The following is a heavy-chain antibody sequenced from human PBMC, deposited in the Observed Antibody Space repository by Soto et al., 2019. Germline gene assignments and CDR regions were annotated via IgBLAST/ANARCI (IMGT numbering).Heavy chain of an antibody. CDR3: ARDHNGWFDP. V-gene: IGHV3-66*01. Sequence: GSLRLSCVASGFSVSTYYMSWVRQAPGKGLEWVSVIYTGDSTFYADSVKGRFSISRDNSKNTIYLQMNSLRVEDTAVYYCARDHNGWFDPWGQGTLVTVSS. D-gene: IGHD1-1*01. CDR2: IYTGDST. J-gene: IGHJ5*02. CDR1: GFSVSTYY.